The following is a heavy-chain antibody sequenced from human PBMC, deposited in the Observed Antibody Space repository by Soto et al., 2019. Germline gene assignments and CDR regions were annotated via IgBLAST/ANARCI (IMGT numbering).Heavy chain of an antibody. CDR2: IIAFNGNT. CDR3: AREGIAAAGNLYYFDY. J-gene: IGHJ4*02. CDR1: GGTFSSYA. D-gene: IGHD6-13*01. V-gene: IGHV1-18*01. Sequence: GASVKVSCKASGGTFSSYAISWVRQAPGQGLEWMGGIIAFNGNTNYAQKLQGRVTITTDTSTSTAYMELRSLRSDDTALYYCAREGIAAAGNLYYFDYWGQGTLVTVSS.